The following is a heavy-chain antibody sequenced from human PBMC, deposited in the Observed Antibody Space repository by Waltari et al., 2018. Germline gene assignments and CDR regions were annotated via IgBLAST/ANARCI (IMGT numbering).Heavy chain of an antibody. CDR2: IYYSGST. CDR3: ARGRNSADY. J-gene: IGHJ4*02. CDR1: GGSISSYY. V-gene: IGHV4-59*01. Sequence: QVQLQESGPGLVKPSETLSLTCTVSGGSISSYYWSWIRQPPGKGLEWIGYIYYSGSTNYNPSLKSRVTISVDTSKNQFSLKLSSVTAADTAVYYCARGRNSADYWGQGTLVTVSS.